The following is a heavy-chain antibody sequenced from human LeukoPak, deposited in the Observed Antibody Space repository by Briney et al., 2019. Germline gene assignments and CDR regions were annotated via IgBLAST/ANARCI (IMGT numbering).Heavy chain of an antibody. CDR1: GFTFSSYA. CDR2: ISGSGGST. D-gene: IGHD3-3*01. CDR3: AKASLYDFWSGYFDY. V-gene: IGHV3-23*01. J-gene: IGHJ4*02. Sequence: GGSLRLSCAASGFTFSSYAMSWVHQAPGKGLEWVSAISGSGGSTYYADSVKGRFTISRDNSKNTLYLQMNSLRAEDTAVYYCAKASLYDFWSGYFDYWGQGTLVTVSS.